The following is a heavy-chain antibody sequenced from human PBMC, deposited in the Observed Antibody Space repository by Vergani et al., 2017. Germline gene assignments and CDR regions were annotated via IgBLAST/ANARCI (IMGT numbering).Heavy chain of an antibody. CDR3: SRLGETRSFDY. J-gene: IGHJ4*02. Sequence: EMQLVESGGGLIQPGGSLRLSCAASGFDFSTYSMDWVRQAPGEGLEWVGRIRKSANSYTTEYAASVKGRFTISRDDSKNSLYLQMNSLKTEDTAVYYCSRLGETRSFDYWGQGTLVTVSS. CDR1: GFDFSTYS. CDR2: IRKSANSYTT. V-gene: IGHV3-72*01. D-gene: IGHD3-16*01.